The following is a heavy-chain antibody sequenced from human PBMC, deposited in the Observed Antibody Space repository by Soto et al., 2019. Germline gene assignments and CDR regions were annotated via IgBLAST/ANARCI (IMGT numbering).Heavy chain of an antibody. Sequence: GASVKVSCKASGYTFTGYYMHWVRQAPGQGLEWMGWINPNSGGTNYAQKFQGRVTMTRDTSISTAYMELSRLRSDDTAVYYCARGSVLLWFGELSPTLYYYYYGMDVWGQGTTVTVSS. V-gene: IGHV1-2*02. CDR2: INPNSGGT. D-gene: IGHD3-10*01. CDR1: GYTFTGYY. CDR3: ARGSVLLWFGELSPTLYYYYYGMDV. J-gene: IGHJ6*02.